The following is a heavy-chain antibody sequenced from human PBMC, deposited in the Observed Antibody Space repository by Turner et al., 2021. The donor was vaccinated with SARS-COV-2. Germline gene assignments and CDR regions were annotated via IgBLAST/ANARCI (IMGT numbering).Heavy chain of an antibody. CDR2: VLNSGGT. CDR3: ARLASVVAVTHGGLDI. V-gene: IGHV4-59*08. Sequence: QVQLLWSGPGLAKPSETLSLTCNVSGGSISSYHWSWIRQPPGKGLEWIGNVLNSGGTNYNPSLKSRVTISLDTSKNQFSLNLSSVTPADTAVYFCARLASVVAVTHGGLDIWGQGTMVTVST. D-gene: IGHD2-15*01. CDR1: GGSISSYH. J-gene: IGHJ3*02.